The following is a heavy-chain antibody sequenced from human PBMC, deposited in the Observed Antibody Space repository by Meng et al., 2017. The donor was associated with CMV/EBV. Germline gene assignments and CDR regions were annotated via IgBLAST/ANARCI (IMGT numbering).Heavy chain of an antibody. D-gene: IGHD1-26*01. V-gene: IGHV3-21*01. Sequence: GESLKISCAASGFTFSSYSMNWVRQAPGKGLEWVSSISGSSSYIYYADSVKGRFTISRDNAKNSLYLQMNSLRAEDTAVYYCARDLPRRPWLTTLHYSGSHHYFDYWGQGTLVTVSS. CDR1: GFTFSSYS. J-gene: IGHJ4*02. CDR3: ARDLPRRPWLTTLHYSGSHHYFDY. CDR2: ISGSSSYI.